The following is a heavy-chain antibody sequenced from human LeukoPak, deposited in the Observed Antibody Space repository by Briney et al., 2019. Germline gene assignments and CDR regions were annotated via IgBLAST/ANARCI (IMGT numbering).Heavy chain of an antibody. D-gene: IGHD6-13*01. CDR2: ISWDSGNT. Sequence: GGSLRLSCAASGFTFNDYAMHWVCQAPGKGLQWVSLISWDSGNTYYADSVKGRFTISRDNSKNSLSLQMNSLRAEDTALYYCAKGPGAAVGKRYIQHWGQGTLVTVSS. V-gene: IGHV3-43D*03. J-gene: IGHJ1*01. CDR3: AKGPGAAVGKRYIQH. CDR1: GFTFNDYA.